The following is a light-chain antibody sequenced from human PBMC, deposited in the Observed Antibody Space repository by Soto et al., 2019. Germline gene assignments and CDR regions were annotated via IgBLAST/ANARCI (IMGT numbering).Light chain of an antibody. J-gene: IGKJ1*01. Sequence: EIVMTQSPATLSVSPGDRATLSCRASQSVSSNLAWYQQKPGQAPRLLIYGASTRTTGIPARFTASGSGTEFTLTISSLQSEDVAVYYCQQYNNWPQTFGQGTKVDIK. CDR3: QQYNNWPQT. CDR1: QSVSSN. CDR2: GAS. V-gene: IGKV3-15*01.